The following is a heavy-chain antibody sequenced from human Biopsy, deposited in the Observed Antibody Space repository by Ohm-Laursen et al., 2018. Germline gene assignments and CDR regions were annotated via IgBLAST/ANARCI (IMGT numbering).Heavy chain of an antibody. CDR3: ARGPHSGSHSCFDY. Sequence: AASVKVSCKASGGTFINYAISWVRQAPGQGLEWTGGIIPMFGTANYAQMFQGRVTISADESTSTSYMELSSLTTEDTAIYYCARGPHSGSHSCFDYWGRGTLVTVSS. J-gene: IGHJ4*02. CDR1: GGTFINYA. V-gene: IGHV1-69*13. CDR2: IIPMFGTA. D-gene: IGHD1-26*01.